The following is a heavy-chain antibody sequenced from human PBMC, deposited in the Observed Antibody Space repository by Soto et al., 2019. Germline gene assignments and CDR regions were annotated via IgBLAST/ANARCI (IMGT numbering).Heavy chain of an antibody. V-gene: IGHV3-23*01. J-gene: IGHJ4*02. D-gene: IGHD2-15*01. Sequence: DVQLLESGGRLVQPEGSLRLSCAASGFTFSSYAMGWVRQGPGKGLEWVAVVSIGGSTHYADSVRVRFTISRDNSKSTLSLQMNSLTADDTAVYFCANRRGAGGHFDYWGQGALVTVSS. CDR3: ANRRGAGGHFDY. CDR1: GFTFSSYA. CDR2: VSIGGST.